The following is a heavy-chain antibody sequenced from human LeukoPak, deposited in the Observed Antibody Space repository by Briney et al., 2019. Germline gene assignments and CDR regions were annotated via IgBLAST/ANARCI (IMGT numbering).Heavy chain of an antibody. CDR2: ISGSGGST. D-gene: IGHD3-3*01. CDR3: AKGARITIFGVVRRTYGMDV. V-gene: IGHV3-23*01. CDR1: GFTFSSYE. J-gene: IGHJ6*02. Sequence: GGSLRLSCAASGFTFSSYEMNWVRQAPGKGLEWVSAISGSGGSTYYADSVKGRFTISRDNSKNTLYLQMNSLRAEDTAVYYCAKGARITIFGVVRRTYGMDVWGQGTTVTVSS.